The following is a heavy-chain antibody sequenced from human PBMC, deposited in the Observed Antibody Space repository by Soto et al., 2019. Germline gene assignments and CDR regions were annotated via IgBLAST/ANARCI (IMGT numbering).Heavy chain of an antibody. CDR3: ARGKGMEEKYDYHGRDV. V-gene: IGHV1-3*01. CDR2: INGANGNT. D-gene: IGHD1-1*01. CDR1: GYSFSTYS. Sequence: VASVKVSCKASGYSFSTYSIHWVRQAPVQGLEWMGCINGANGNTRYSQKFKDRVSISRDTPASTGYMELSSLRSEDTAVYYCARGKGMEEKYDYHGRDVWG. J-gene: IGHJ6*02.